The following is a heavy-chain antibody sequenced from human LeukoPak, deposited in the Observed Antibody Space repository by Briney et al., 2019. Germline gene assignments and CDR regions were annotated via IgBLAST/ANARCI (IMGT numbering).Heavy chain of an antibody. V-gene: IGHV4-59*01. D-gene: IGHD6-19*01. CDR1: GGTLNNYY. CDR3: ARDVRRRSGCHDFDY. J-gene: IGHJ4*02. Sequence: SETLSLTCTVSGGTLNNYYWSGLRQPPAKGLEWIGCIYNSGTTRYNPSLTSRVTISVDTAKNQISLKLNYVTAADTAVYYCARDVRRRSGCHDFDYWGQGTLVTVSS. CDR2: IYNSGTT.